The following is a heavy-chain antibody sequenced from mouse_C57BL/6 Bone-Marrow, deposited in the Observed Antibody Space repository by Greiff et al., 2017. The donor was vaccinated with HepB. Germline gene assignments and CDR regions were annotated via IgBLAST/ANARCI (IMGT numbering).Heavy chain of an antibody. V-gene: IGHV7-1*01. CDR1: GFTFSDFY. CDR3: ARGHYDYHYYAMDY. CDR2: SRNKANDYTT. J-gene: IGHJ4*01. D-gene: IGHD2-4*01. Sequence: EVQLMESGGGLVQSGRSLRLSCATSGFTFSDFYMEWVRQAPGKGLEWIAASRNKANDYTTEYSASVKGRFIVSRDTSQSILYLQMNALRAEDTAIYYCARGHYDYHYYAMDYWGQGTSVTVSS.